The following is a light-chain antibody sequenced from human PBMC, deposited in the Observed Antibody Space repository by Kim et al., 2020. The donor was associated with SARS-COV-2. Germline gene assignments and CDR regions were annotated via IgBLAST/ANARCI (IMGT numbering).Light chain of an antibody. Sequence: NFMLTQPHSVSESPGKTVTISCTRSSGSIASNYVQWYQQRPGSAPTTVIYEDNQRPSGVPDRFSGSIDSSSNSASLTISGLKTEDEADYYCQSYDSSIVVFGGGTQLTV. CDR3: QSYDSSIVV. J-gene: IGLJ2*01. CDR1: SGSIASNY. CDR2: EDN. V-gene: IGLV6-57*04.